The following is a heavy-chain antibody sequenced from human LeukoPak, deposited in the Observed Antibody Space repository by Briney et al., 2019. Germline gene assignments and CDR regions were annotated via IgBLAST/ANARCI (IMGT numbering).Heavy chain of an antibody. J-gene: IGHJ4*02. CDR3: AKNYYDSSGYYSWYFDY. Sequence: GGSLRLSCAASAFTFSSYAMTWVRQAPGKGLEWVSAILASGGGTNYADSAKGRFTISRDNSKKTLYLQMNSLRAEDTAVYYCAKNYYDSSGYYSWYFDYWGQGTQVTVSS. CDR2: ILASGGGT. V-gene: IGHV3-23*01. CDR1: AFTFSSYA. D-gene: IGHD3-22*01.